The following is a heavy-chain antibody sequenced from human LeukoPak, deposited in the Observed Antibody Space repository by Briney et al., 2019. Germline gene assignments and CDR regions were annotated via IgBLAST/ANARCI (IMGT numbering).Heavy chain of an antibody. Sequence: SETLSLTCTVSGGSISNYYWSWIRQPPGKGLEWIGYIYYSGSGNYNPSLKSRVAISVDTSKNQFSLKLSSVTAADTAVYYCARGPPSFDYWGQGTLVTVSS. CDR2: IYYSGSG. CDR1: GGSISNYY. CDR3: ARGPPSFDY. J-gene: IGHJ4*02. V-gene: IGHV4-59*01.